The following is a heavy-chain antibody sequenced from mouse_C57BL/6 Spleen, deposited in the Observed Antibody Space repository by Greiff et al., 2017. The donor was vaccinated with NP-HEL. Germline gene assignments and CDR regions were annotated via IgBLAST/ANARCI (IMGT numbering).Heavy chain of an antibody. J-gene: IGHJ4*01. D-gene: IGHD1-1*01. CDR2: IRNQANGYTT. Sequence: EVKLVESGGGLVQPGGSLSLSCAASGFTFTDYYMSWVRQPPGKALEWLGFIRNQANGYTTEYSASVKGRFNISRDNSQSILYLQMNALRAEDRATYYCARLRRNYAMDYWGQGTSVTVSS. CDR1: GFTFTDYY. V-gene: IGHV7-3*01. CDR3: ARLRRNYAMDY.